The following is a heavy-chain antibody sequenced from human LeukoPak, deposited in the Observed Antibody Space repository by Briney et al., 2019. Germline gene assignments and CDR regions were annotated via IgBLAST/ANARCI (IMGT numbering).Heavy chain of an antibody. V-gene: IGHV3-30*03. D-gene: IGHD3-3*01. CDR1: GFTFSRHG. J-gene: IGHJ4*02. Sequence: PGGSLRLSCAPSGFTFSRHGMHWVRQAPGKGLEWVAIISNDGSRKYCAHSVEGRFTISRDNSKNTLYLQMDSLRAEDTAVYYCARDRAWNYFDYWGQGTLVTASS. CDR3: ARDRAWNYFDY. CDR2: ISNDGSRK.